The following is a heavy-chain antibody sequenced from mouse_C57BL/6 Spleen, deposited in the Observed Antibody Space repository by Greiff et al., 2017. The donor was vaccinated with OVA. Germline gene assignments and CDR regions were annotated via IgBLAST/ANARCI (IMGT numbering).Heavy chain of an antibody. J-gene: IGHJ3*01. V-gene: IGHV1-54*01. CDR3: ARSGFAY. CDR2: INPGSGGT. Sequence: QVQLKESGAELVRPGTSVKVSCKASGYAFTNYLIEWVKQRPGQGLEWIGVINPGSGGTNYNEKFKGKATLTADKSSSTAYMQLSSLTSEDSAVYFCARSGFAYWGQGTLVTVSA. CDR1: GYAFTNYL.